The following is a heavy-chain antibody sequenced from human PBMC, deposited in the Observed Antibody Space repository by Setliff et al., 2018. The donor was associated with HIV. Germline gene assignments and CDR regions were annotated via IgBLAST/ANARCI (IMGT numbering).Heavy chain of an antibody. CDR1: GGTFSNYA. V-gene: IGHV1-69*13. Sequence: SVKVSCKASGGTFSNYAFSWVRQAPGQGLEWMGGIIPLFGTAKYAQNFQGRVTITADASTSTAYMELSSLRSEDTAMYYCARDRHHYDSSGFDAFDLWGQGTMVTVSS. D-gene: IGHD3-22*01. CDR2: IIPLFGTA. J-gene: IGHJ3*01. CDR3: ARDRHHYDSSGFDAFDL.